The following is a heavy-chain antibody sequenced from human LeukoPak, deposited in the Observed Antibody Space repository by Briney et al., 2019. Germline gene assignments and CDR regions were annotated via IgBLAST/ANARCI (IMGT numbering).Heavy chain of an antibody. J-gene: IGHJ4*02. V-gene: IGHV3-30-3*01. CDR2: ISYDGTIK. CDR3: ARVYTRDDRKITPGY. Sequence: GGSLTLSCAASGFTFSSYAIHWVRQAPGKGLEWVAVISYDGTIKYNTDSVKGRFTISRDNSKNTLYLQMNSLRAEDTAVYYCARVYTRDDRKITPGYWGQGTLVTVSS. CDR1: GFTFSSYA. D-gene: IGHD3-16*01.